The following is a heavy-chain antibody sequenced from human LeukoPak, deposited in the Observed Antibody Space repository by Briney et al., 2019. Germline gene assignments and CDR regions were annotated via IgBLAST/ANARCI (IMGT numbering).Heavy chain of an antibody. Sequence: GGSLRLSCIASGFTFNDNTMHWVRHAPGKGLEWVSVISWDGSGTYYADSVKGRFTISRDNSKNSLYLLMNSLTAEDTALYYCVKDATLYSVGYNFDYWGQGTLVTVSS. V-gene: IGHV3-43*01. J-gene: IGHJ4*02. CDR3: VKDATLYSVGYNFDY. CDR1: GFTFNDNT. D-gene: IGHD5-18*01. CDR2: ISWDGSGT.